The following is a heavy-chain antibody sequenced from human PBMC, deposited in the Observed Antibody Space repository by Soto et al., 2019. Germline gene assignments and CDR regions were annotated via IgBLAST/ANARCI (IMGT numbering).Heavy chain of an antibody. CDR1: GGTFSSYA. Sequence: SVKVSCKASGGTFSSYAISWVRQAPGQGLEWMGGIIPIFGTANYAQKFQGRVTITADESTSTAYMELSSLRSEDTAVYYCARDSDSSGYYFYYGMDVWGQGTTVTVSS. D-gene: IGHD3-22*01. J-gene: IGHJ6*02. V-gene: IGHV1-69*13. CDR2: IIPIFGTA. CDR3: ARDSDSSGYYFYYGMDV.